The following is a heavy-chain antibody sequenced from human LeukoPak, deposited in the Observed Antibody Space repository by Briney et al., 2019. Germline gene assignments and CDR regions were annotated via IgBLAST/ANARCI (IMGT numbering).Heavy chain of an antibody. CDR1: GDSISSYY. V-gene: IGHV4-59*01. CDR3: ARDGYSGSSLFDY. J-gene: IGHJ4*02. CDR2: SYYSGST. Sequence: SETLSLTCTVSGDSISSYYWSWIRQPPGKGLEWIGCSYYSGSTNYNPSLKSRVTISVDTSRNQFSLKLSSVTAADTAVYYCARDGYSGSSLFDYWGQGALVTVSS. D-gene: IGHD1-26*01.